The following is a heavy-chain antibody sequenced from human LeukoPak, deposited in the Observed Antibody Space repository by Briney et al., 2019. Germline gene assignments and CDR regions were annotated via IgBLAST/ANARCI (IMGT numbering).Heavy chain of an antibody. CDR2: IYHSGST. CDR1: GGSISSGGYS. J-gene: IGHJ4*02. Sequence: SETLSLTCAVSGGSISSGGYSWSWIRQQPGKGLEWIGYIYHSGSTYYNPSLKSRVTISVDRSKNQFSLKLSSVTAADTAVYYCAREMLDCTNGVCYRYFDYWGQGTLVTVSS. CDR3: AREMLDCTNGVCYRYFDY. V-gene: IGHV4-30-2*01. D-gene: IGHD2-8*01.